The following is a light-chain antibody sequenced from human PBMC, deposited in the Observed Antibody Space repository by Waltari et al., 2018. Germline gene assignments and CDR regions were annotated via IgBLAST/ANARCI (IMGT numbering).Light chain of an antibody. Sequence: EIVLTQSPGTLSLSPGERATLSCRASQSVTSGYLAGYQQKPGQAPRLLIYDVSTRATGIPDRFSGSGSGTDFTLTISRLEPEDFAVYCCQQYGSSPHTFGHGTRLEIK. V-gene: IGKV3-20*01. CDR1: QSVTSGY. CDR3: QQYGSSPHT. CDR2: DVS. J-gene: IGKJ2*01.